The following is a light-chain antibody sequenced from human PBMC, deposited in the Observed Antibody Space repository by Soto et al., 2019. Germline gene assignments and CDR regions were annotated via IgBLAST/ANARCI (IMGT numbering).Light chain of an antibody. CDR3: ISYTTSSTYV. V-gene: IGLV2-14*01. CDR2: HVS. CDR1: SSDVGGYDY. J-gene: IGLJ1*01. Sequence: QSVLAQPASVSGSPGQSITTPCTGTSSDVGGYDYVSWYQQRPGKAPKFIIYHVSNRPSGVSYRFSGSKSGNTASLTISVLQAEDEADYYCISYTTSSTYVFGTGTKVTVL.